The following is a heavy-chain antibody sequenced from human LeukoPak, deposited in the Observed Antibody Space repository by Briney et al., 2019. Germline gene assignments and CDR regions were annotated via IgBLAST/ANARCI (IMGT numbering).Heavy chain of an antibody. D-gene: IGHD5-24*01. Sequence: APVKVSCKASGYTFTGYYMHWVRQAPGQGLEWMGWINPNSGGTNYAQKFQGRVTMTRDTSISTAYMELSRLRSDDTAVYYCARGTSMAGPMDVWGQGTTVTVSS. CDR2: INPNSGGT. CDR1: GYTFTGYY. J-gene: IGHJ6*02. V-gene: IGHV1-2*02. CDR3: ARGTSMAGPMDV.